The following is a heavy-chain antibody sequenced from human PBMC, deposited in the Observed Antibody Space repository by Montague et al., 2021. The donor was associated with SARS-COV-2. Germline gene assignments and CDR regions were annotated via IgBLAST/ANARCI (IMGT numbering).Heavy chain of an antibody. CDR2: IAWDDDK. CDR3: ARSHYDILTGYYTVFDY. Sequence: PALVKPTQTLTLTCTFSGFSLSTGGMCVSWIRQPPGKALEWLALIAWDDDKYYSTPLKTRLTISKDTSKNQVVLTMTNMDPVDTATYYCARSHYDILTGYYTVFDYWGQGTLVTVSS. D-gene: IGHD3-9*01. CDR1: GFSLSTGGMC. J-gene: IGHJ4*02. V-gene: IGHV2-70*01.